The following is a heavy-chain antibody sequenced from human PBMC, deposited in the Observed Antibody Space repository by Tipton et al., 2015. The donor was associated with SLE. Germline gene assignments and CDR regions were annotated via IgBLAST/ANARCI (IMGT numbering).Heavy chain of an antibody. Sequence: SLRLSCAASGFTFSSYSMNWVRQAPGKGLEWVSSISSSSSYIYYADSVKGRFTISRDNAKNSLYLQMNSLRAEDTAVYYCARGRYYDFWSGIDAFDIWGQGTMVTVSS. CDR3: ARGRYYDFWSGIDAFDI. CDR1: GFTFSSYS. J-gene: IGHJ3*02. D-gene: IGHD3-3*01. CDR2: ISSSSSYI. V-gene: IGHV3-21*01.